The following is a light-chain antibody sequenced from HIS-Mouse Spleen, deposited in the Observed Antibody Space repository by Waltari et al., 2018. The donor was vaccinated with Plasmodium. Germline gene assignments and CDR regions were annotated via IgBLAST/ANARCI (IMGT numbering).Light chain of an antibody. CDR3: SSYTSSSTLV. Sequence: QSALTQPASVSGSPGQSITISCTGTSSDVGGYNYVSWYQQHPGKAPKLMSYDVSNRASGVYNRLSGSKSGNTASLTISGLQAEDEADYYCSSYTSSSTLVFGGGTKLTVL. J-gene: IGLJ2*01. V-gene: IGLV2-14*03. CDR2: DVS. CDR1: SSDVGGYNY.